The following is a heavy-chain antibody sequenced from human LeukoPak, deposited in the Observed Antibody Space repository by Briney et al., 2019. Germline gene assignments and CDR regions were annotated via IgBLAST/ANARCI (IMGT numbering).Heavy chain of an antibody. CDR1: GDSISSYY. D-gene: IGHD5-24*01. J-gene: IGHJ3*02. Sequence: SETLSLTCTVSGDSISSYYWSWIRQPPGKELEWIGYIYYSGGTDYNPSLKGRVTISVDTSKNQFSLKLRSVSVADTAVYYCARHVTISGPYDASDIWGQGTMVTVSA. CDR3: ARHVTISGPYDASDI. V-gene: IGHV4-59*08. CDR2: IYYSGGT.